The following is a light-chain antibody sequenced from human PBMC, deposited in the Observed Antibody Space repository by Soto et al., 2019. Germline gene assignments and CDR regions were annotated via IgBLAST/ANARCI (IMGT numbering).Light chain of an antibody. CDR2: SAS. V-gene: IGKV3-15*01. Sequence: DIVMTQSPATLSVSPGERATLSCRASQNISTNVAWYQQKPGQAPRLLLLSASSRLSDIPARFSRSGSGTEFTLTISGLQSEDVAVYYCHHFNTWPPKAFGQGTKVEFK. CDR1: QNISTN. J-gene: IGKJ1*01. CDR3: HHFNTWPPKA.